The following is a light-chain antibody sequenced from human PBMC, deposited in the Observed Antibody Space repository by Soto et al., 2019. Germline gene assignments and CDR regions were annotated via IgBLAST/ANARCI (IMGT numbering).Light chain of an antibody. J-gene: IGKJ4*01. V-gene: IGKV3-15*01. CDR2: GAS. CDR3: QQSYSTPLT. CDR1: QDVSTN. Sequence: ETVMTKSPDTLSVSPRESATLSCRASQDVSTNLAWFHHKPGQTPRLVLYGASKRATGIPARFSGSGSGTDFTLTISSLQPEDFATYYCQQSYSTPLTFGGGTKVDIK.